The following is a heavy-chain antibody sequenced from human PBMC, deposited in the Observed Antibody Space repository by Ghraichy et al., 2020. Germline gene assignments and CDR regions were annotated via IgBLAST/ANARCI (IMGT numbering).Heavy chain of an antibody. CDR1: GYTLTELS. CDR2: FDPEDGET. Sequence: ASVKVSCKVSGYTLTELSMHWVRQAPGKGLEWMGGFDPEDGETIYAQKFQGRVTMTEDTSTDTAYMELSSLRSEDTAVYYCATGRDSSGWTQIDYWGQGTLVTVSS. CDR3: ATGRDSSGWTQIDY. J-gene: IGHJ4*02. D-gene: IGHD6-19*01. V-gene: IGHV1-24*01.